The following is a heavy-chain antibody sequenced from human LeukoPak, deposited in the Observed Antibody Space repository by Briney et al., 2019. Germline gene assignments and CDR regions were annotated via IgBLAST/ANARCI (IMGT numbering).Heavy chain of an antibody. CDR2: IDKSGTT. Sequence: PSETLSLTCSVSGGSISSHYCNWIRQPPGEGLEWIGYIDKSGTTKCNPSLQSRVTISIYTSENQCSLRLSSVTASDTAVYFCARGFGFASGWYQDHDGFDLWGQGTMVIVSS. CDR1: GGSISSHY. D-gene: IGHD6-19*01. J-gene: IGHJ3*01. V-gene: IGHV4-59*11. CDR3: ARGFGFASGWYQDHDGFDL.